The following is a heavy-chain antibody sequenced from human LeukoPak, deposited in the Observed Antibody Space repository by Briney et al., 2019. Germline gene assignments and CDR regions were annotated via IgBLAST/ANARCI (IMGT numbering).Heavy chain of an antibody. Sequence: ASVKVSCKVSGYTLTELSMHWVRQAPGKGLEWMGGFDPEDGETIYAQKFQGRVTMTEDTSTDTAYMELSSLRSEDTAVYYCAKVGSRLFGVLIPLSFDYWGQGTLITVSS. CDR3: AKVGSRLFGVLIPLSFDY. CDR2: FDPEDGET. D-gene: IGHD3-3*01. V-gene: IGHV1-24*01. CDR1: GYTLTELS. J-gene: IGHJ4*02.